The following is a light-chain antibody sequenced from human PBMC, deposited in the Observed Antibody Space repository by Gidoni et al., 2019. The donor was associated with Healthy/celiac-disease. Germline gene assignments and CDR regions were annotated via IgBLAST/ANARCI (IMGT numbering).Light chain of an antibody. CDR3: AAWDDSLNGWV. CDR2: YDD. Sequence: QPVLTQPPSVSEAPRQRVTISCSGSSSNIVNNAVNWYQQPPGKAPKLLIYYDDLLPSGVSDRFSGSKSGTSASLAISGLQSEDEADYYCAAWDDSLNGWVFGGGTKLTVL. V-gene: IGLV1-36*01. CDR1: SSNIVNNA. J-gene: IGLJ3*02.